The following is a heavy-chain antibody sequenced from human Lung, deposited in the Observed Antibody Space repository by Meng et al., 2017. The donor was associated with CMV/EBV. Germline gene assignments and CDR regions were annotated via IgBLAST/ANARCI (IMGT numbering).Heavy chain of an antibody. J-gene: IGHJ6*02. CDR3: ARGSPHWNYPQDYYGMDV. V-gene: IGHV3-48*04. D-gene: IGHD1-7*01. Sequence: GESLKISCAASGFAFSSYSMNWVRQAPGKGLEWVSYISSSSSTIYYADSVKGRFTISRDNAKNSLYLQMNSLRAEDTAVYYCARGSPHWNYPQDYYGMDVWGQGXTVTVSS. CDR1: GFAFSSYS. CDR2: ISSSSSTI.